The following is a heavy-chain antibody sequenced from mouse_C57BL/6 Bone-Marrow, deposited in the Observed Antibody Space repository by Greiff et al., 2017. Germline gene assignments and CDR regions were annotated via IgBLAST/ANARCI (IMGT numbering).Heavy chain of an antibody. D-gene: IGHD1-1*01. V-gene: IGHV1-54*01. CDR1: GYAFTNYL. CDR3: ARITTVGDY. J-gene: IGHJ4*01. CDR2: INPGSGGT. Sequence: VQLQQSGAELVRPGTSVKVSCKASGYAFTNYLIEWVKQRPGQGLEWIGVINPGSGGTNYNEKFKGKATLTADKSSSTAYMQLSSLTSEDSAVYFCARITTVGDYWGQGTSVTVSS.